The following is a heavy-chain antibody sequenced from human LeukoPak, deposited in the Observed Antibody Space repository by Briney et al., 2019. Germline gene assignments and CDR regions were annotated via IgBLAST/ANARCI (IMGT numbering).Heavy chain of an antibody. CDR3: ARGAPPQN. CDR2: VYYTGAS. Sequence: PSETLSLTCTVSGGSISSSSYYCGWIRQPPGKGLEWIGSVYYTGASYYNPSLKSRVTISIDTSKNHFSLNLTSVTAADTAVYYCARGAPPQNWGQGALVTVSS. V-gene: IGHV4-39*07. CDR1: GGSISSSSYY. J-gene: IGHJ4*02.